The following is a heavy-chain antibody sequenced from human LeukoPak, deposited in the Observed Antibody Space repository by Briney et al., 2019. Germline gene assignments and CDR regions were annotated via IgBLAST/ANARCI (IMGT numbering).Heavy chain of an antibody. CDR3: ARDGVLRYFDWLSLGYFDY. V-gene: IGHV3-74*01. J-gene: IGHJ4*02. D-gene: IGHD3-9*01. CDR1: GFTFSSYW. Sequence: GGSLRLSCAASGFTFSSYWMHWVRQAPGKGLVWVSRINSDGSSTSYADSVKGRFTISRDNAKNTLYLQMNSLRAEDTAVYYCARDGVLRYFDWLSLGYFDYWGQGTLVTVSS. CDR2: INSDGSST.